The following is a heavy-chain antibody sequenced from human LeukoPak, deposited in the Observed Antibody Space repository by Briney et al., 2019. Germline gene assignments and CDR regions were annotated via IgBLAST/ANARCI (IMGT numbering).Heavy chain of an antibody. V-gene: IGHV4-4*07. CDR3: ARDGSERLGYYYGMDV. J-gene: IGHJ6*02. D-gene: IGHD1-1*01. CDR2: IYTSGST. CDR1: GGSISSYY. Sequence: KPSETLSLTCTVSGGSISSYYWSWIRQPAGKGLEWIGRIYTSGSTNYNPSLKSRVTMSVDTSKNQFSLKLSSVTAADTAVYYCARDGSERLGYYYGMDVWGQGTTVTVSS.